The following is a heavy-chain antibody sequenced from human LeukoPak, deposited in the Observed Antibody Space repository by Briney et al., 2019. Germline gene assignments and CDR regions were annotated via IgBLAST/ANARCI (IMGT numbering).Heavy chain of an antibody. D-gene: IGHD2-15*01. J-gene: IGHJ4*02. Sequence: KPGESLKISCKGSGYSFTSYWIGWVRQMPGKGLEWMGIIYPDDSYTRYSPSFQGQVTISADKSISTAYLQWSSLKASDTAIYYCARQALGYCSGGSCYHFDYWGQGTLVTVSS. CDR1: GYSFTSYW. CDR2: IYPDDSYT. V-gene: IGHV5-51*01. CDR3: ARQALGYCSGGSCYHFDY.